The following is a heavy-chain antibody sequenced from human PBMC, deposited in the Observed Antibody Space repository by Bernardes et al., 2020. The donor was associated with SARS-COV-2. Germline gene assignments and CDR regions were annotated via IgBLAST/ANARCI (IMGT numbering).Heavy chain of an antibody. CDR1: GFTVSSIY. CDR2: FYSGDST. Sequence: GGSLRLSCAASGFTVSSIYMSWVRQAPGKVLECVSFFYSGDSTYYADSVKGRFTISRDNSKNTLYLQMNSLRAEDTAMYFCAIALSVGYDYWGQGTLVTVSS. V-gene: IGHV3-66*02. J-gene: IGHJ4*02. D-gene: IGHD1-26*01. CDR3: AIALSVGYDY.